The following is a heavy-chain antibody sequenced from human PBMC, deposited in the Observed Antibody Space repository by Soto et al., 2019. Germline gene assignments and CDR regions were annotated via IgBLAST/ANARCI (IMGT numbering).Heavy chain of an antibody. D-gene: IGHD2-2*01. V-gene: IGHV3-7*01. CDR3: AGEGRGYCSITSCPGI. CDR2: IKKDGSEK. Sequence: EVQLVESGGGLVQPGGSLRLSCAASGFTFSSYWMTWVRQAPGKGLEWVANIKKDGSEKYYVDSVKGRFTISRDNAKNSLYLQMSSLRDEDTAVYYCAGEGRGYCSITSCPGIWGQGTLVTVSS. J-gene: IGHJ4*02. CDR1: GFTFSSYW.